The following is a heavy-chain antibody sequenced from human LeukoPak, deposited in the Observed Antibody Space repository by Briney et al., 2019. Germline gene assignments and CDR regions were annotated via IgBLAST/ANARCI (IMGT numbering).Heavy chain of an antibody. CDR3: AREGSSGYYDY. D-gene: IGHD3-22*01. J-gene: IGHJ4*02. CDR2: IYSGGST. Sequence: GGSLRLSCAASGFTVSSNYMSWVRQAPGKGLEWVSVIYSGGSTYYADSVKGRFTISRDNSKNTLYLQMNSLRAEDTAVYYCAREGSSGYYDYWGQGTLITVSS. V-gene: IGHV3-53*01. CDR1: GFTVSSNY.